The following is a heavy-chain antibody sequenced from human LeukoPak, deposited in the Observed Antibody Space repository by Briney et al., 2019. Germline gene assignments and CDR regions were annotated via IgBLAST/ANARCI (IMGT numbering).Heavy chain of an antibody. V-gene: IGHV1-69*13. CDR3: ARVLYGSGSSMGY. D-gene: IGHD3-10*01. CDR1: GGTLSSYA. CDR2: IIPIFGTA. Sequence: SVYVSCKASGGTLSSYAISWVRQAPGQGLEWMGGIIPIFGTANYAQKFQGRVTISADESTSTAYMELSSLRSEDTAVYYCARVLYGSGSSMGYWGQGTLVTVSS. J-gene: IGHJ4*02.